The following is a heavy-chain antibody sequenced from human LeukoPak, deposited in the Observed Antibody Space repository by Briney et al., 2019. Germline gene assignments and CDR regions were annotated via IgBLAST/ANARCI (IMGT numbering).Heavy chain of an antibody. J-gene: IGHJ4*02. V-gene: IGHV4-59*08. CDR1: GVSITSYY. Sequence: PSETLSLTCTVSGVSITSYYWSWIRQPPGKGLEWIGCIYYSGSTNYNPSLKSRVTISVDMSNNQFSLKLSSVTAADTAVYYCARLVYPNPPTVVSGYYFDYWGQGTLVTVSS. CDR2: IYYSGST. CDR3: ARLVYPNPPTVVSGYYFDY. D-gene: IGHD4-23*01.